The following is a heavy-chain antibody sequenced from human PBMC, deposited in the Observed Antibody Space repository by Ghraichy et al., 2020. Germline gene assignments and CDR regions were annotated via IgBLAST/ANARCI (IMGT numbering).Heavy chain of an antibody. CDR3: ARPRGVLYYYSMDV. V-gene: IGHV3-7*01. D-gene: IGHD3-10*01. CDR2: IKQDGGEK. CDR1: GFAFSSYW. J-gene: IGHJ6*02. Sequence: GGSLRLSCAASGFAFSSYWMTWVRQAPGKGLEWAANIKQDGGEKYYVDSVKGRFTISRDNAKNSLYLQMNSLRADDTAVYYCARPRGVLYYYSMDVWGQGTTVTVSS.